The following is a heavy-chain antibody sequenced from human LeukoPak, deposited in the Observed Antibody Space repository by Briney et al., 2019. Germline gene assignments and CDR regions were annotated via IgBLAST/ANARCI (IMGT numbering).Heavy chain of an antibody. D-gene: IGHD3-9*01. CDR3: ARVNYDILTGPLYYYYYYMDV. Sequence: SETLSLTCTVSGGSISSRPYYWGWVRQSPGKGLEWIGTISYSGTTYYNPSLKSRVTISLDTSKNQFSLKLSSVTAADTAVYYCARVNYDILTGPLYYYYYYMDVWGKGTTVTVSS. CDR2: ISYSGTT. V-gene: IGHV4-39*07. J-gene: IGHJ6*03. CDR1: GGSISSRPYY.